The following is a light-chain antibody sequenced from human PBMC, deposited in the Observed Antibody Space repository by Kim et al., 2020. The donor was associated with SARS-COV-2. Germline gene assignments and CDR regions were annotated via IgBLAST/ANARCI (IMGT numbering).Light chain of an antibody. Sequence: SYELTQPPSVSVSPGQTASITCSGDKLGDKYVCWYQQRPGQSPVVVIYEDNRRPSGIPERFSGSNSGNTATLTISGTQAMDEADYYCQAWDSSTVVFGGGTKVTVL. CDR1: KLGDKY. V-gene: IGLV3-1*01. CDR3: QAWDSSTVV. J-gene: IGLJ2*01. CDR2: EDN.